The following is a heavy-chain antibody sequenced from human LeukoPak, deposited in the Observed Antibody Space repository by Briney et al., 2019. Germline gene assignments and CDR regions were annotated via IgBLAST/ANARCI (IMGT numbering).Heavy chain of an antibody. CDR2: INSDGSST. D-gene: IGHD3-3*01. Sequence: GGSLRLSCAASGFTFSSYWMHWVRQAPGKGLVWVSRINSDGSSTSYADSVKGRFTTSRDNAKSTLFLQMNSLRAEDTAVYYCTRDFDFSSAIWGQGTLVTVSS. CDR3: TRDFDFSSAI. J-gene: IGHJ4*02. CDR1: GFTFSSYW. V-gene: IGHV3-74*01.